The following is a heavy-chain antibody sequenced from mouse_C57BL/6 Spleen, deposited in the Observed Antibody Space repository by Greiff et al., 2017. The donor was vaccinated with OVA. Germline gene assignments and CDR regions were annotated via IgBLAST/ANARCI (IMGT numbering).Heavy chain of an antibody. J-gene: IGHJ3*01. CDR3: ARYSNYDLAWFAY. Sequence: QVQLQQPGAELVKPGASVKMSCKASGYTFTSYWITWVKQRPGQGLEWIGDIYPGSGSTNYNEKFKSKATLTVDTSSSTAYMQLSSLTSEDSAVYYCARYSNYDLAWFAYWGQGTLVTVSA. CDR1: GYTFTSYW. CDR2: IYPGSGST. V-gene: IGHV1-55*01. D-gene: IGHD2-5*01.